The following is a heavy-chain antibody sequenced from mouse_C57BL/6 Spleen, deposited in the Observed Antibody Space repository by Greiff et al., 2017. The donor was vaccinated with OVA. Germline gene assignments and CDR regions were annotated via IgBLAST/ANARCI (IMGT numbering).Heavy chain of an antibody. J-gene: IGHJ2*01. D-gene: IGHD2-3*01. V-gene: IGHV1-76*01. CDR2: IYPGSGNT. CDR1: GYTFTDYY. CDR3: ARSDGYSWYFDD. Sequence: VKLVESGAELVRPGASVKLSCKASGYTFTDYYINWVKQRPGQGLEWIARIYPGSGNTYSNEKFKGKGKLTAEKSSSTADMQLSSLTSEDSAVYFCARSDGYSWYFDDWGQGTTLTVSS.